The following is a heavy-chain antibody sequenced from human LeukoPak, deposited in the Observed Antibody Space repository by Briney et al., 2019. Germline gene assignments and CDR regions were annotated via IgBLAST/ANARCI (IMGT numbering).Heavy chain of an antibody. J-gene: IGHJ4*02. CDR1: GFTFSSYW. D-gene: IGHD2-2*01. CDR3: VSFYEAY. V-gene: IGHV3-74*01. CDR2: INSDGSWT. Sequence: GGSLRLSCAVSGFTFSSYWMHWVRQAPGKGLVWVSHINSDGSWTSYADSVKGRFTISKDNAKNTVYLQMNNLRAEDTAVYYCVSFYEAYWGRGTLVTVSS.